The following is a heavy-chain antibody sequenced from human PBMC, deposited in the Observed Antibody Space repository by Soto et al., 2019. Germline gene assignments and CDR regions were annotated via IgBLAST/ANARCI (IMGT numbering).Heavy chain of an antibody. Sequence: SVKVSCKASGGTFSSYTISWVRQAPGQGLEWMGRIIPILGIANYAQKFQGRVTITADKSTSTAYMELSSLRSEDTAVYYCARANSVLMVYADYYMDVWGKGTTVTVSS. D-gene: IGHD2-8*01. CDR2: IIPILGIA. J-gene: IGHJ6*03. CDR1: GGTFSSYT. V-gene: IGHV1-69*02. CDR3: ARANSVLMVYADYYMDV.